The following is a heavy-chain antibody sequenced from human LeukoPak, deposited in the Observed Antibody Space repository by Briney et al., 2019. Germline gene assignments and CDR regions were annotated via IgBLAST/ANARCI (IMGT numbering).Heavy chain of an antibody. D-gene: IGHD6-13*01. CDR3: ARGSLRQQLVPGY. CDR2: MNPNSGNT. Sequence: ASVKVSCKTSGYTFTSYDINWVRQATGQGLEWMGWMNPNSGNTGYAQKFQGRVTMTRNTSISTAYMELSSLRSEDTAVYYCARGSLRQQLVPGYWGQGTLVTVSS. J-gene: IGHJ4*02. CDR1: GYTFTSYD. V-gene: IGHV1-8*01.